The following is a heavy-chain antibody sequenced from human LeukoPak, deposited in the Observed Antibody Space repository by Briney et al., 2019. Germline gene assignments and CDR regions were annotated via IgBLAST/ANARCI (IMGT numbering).Heavy chain of an antibody. CDR1: GGSISSSSYY. J-gene: IGHJ6*03. D-gene: IGHD2-2*01. CDR3: ARGRTGYQLLPTKKNYSYYSVDV. CDR2: IYYSGST. V-gene: IGHV4-39*01. Sequence: SETLSLTCTVSGGSISSSSYYWGWIRQPPGKGLEWIGSIYYSGSTYYNPSLKSRVTISVYTSKNQFSLRLSSVTAADTALYYCARGRTGYQLLPTKKNYSYYSVDVWGKGTSVTVSS.